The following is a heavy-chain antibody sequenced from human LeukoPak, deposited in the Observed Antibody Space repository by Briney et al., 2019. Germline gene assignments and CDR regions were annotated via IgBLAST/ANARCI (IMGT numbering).Heavy chain of an antibody. CDR1: GYTFTSYD. J-gene: IGHJ4*02. V-gene: IGHV1-8*01. D-gene: IGHD4-17*01. Sequence: GASVKVSCKASGYTFTSYDINWVRQATGQGLEWMGWMNPNSGNTGYAQKFQGRVTMTRNTSISTAYMELSSLRSEDTAVYYCARDYGDYYDFDYWGQGTLVTVSS. CDR2: MNPNSGNT. CDR3: ARDYGDYYDFDY.